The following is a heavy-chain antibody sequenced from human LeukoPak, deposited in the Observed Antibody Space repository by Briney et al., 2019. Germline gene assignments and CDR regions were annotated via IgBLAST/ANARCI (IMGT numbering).Heavy chain of an antibody. Sequence: PGGSLRLSCAASGFTFSSYGMSWVRQAPGKGLEWVSAISGSGGSTYYADSVKGRFTISRDNSKNTLYLQMGSLRAEDMAVYYCAREASGWYLYYMDVWGKGTTVTVSS. CDR3: AREASGWYLYYMDV. D-gene: IGHD6-19*01. CDR1: GFTFSSYG. CDR2: ISGSGGST. J-gene: IGHJ6*03. V-gene: IGHV3-23*01.